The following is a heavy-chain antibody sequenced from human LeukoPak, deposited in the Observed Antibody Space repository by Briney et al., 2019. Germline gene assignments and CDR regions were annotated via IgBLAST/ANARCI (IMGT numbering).Heavy chain of an antibody. Sequence: ASVKVSCKASGYTFTSYAMNWVRQAPGQGLEWMGWINTNTGNPTYAQGFTGRFVFSLDTSVSTACLQISSLRAEDTAVYYCARDPPNYYDSSGYWDYWGQGTLVTVSS. CDR2: INTNTGNP. D-gene: IGHD3-22*01. CDR1: GYTFTSYA. J-gene: IGHJ4*02. CDR3: ARDPPNYYDSSGYWDY. V-gene: IGHV7-4-1*02.